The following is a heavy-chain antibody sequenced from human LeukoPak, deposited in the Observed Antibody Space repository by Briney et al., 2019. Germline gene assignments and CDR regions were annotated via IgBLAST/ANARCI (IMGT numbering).Heavy chain of an antibody. CDR2: IYHSGST. D-gene: IGHD2-15*01. CDR3: ARHPIVVVVAATRGAFGI. J-gene: IGHJ3*02. CDR1: GVSISSGSYY. Sequence: PSETLSLACTVSGVSISSGSYYWSWIRQPAGKGLEWIGRIYHSGSTYYNPSLKSRVTISVDTSKNQFSLKLSSVTAADTAVYYCARHPIVVVVAATRGAFGIWGQGTMVTVSS. V-gene: IGHV4-61*02.